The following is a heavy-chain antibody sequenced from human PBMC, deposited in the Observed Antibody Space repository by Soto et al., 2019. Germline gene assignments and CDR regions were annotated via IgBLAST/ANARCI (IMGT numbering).Heavy chain of an antibody. V-gene: IGHV3-13*01. CDR1: GFTYPSYD. D-gene: IGHD3-10*01. CDR3: TTGTFGVGMDL. J-gene: IGHJ6*02. CDR2: MGGAGAR. Sequence: EVQLVQSGGGLAQPGGSLRLSCAAFGFTYPSYDMVWVRHVAGKGLEWVSSMGGAGAREYAGSVRGRFTISRDKARNSLYLQMDSLRVGDTAVYYCTTGTFGVGMDLWGQGTPVTVSS.